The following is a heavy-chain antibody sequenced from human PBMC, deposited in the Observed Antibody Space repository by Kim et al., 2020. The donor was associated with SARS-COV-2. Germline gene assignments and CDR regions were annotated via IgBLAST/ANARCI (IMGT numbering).Heavy chain of an antibody. CDR2: ISGDGTST. CDR1: GFTFDNFA. CDR3: AKAQTTHFYGSVSLDF. J-gene: IGHJ6*01. Sequence: GGSLRLSCAASGFTFDNFAMHWVRQVPGKGLEWVSFISGDGTSTYYADSVKGRFVVSRDNNKNSLFLQMDSLRPEDSALFYCAKAQTTHFYGSVSLDFWG. V-gene: IGHV3-43*02. D-gene: IGHD3-10*01.